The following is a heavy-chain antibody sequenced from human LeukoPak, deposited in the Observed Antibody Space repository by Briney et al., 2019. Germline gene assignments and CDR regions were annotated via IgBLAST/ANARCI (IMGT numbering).Heavy chain of an antibody. Sequence: GGSLRLSCAASGFTFSSYAMTWVRQAPGKGLEWVSGISGSGGSTYYVDSVKGRFTISRDNSKNTLYLQMNSLRAEDTAVYYCAKGSGWEMSYYYYYMDVWGKGTTVTISS. CDR3: AKGSGWEMSYYYYYMDV. CDR2: ISGSGGST. J-gene: IGHJ6*03. D-gene: IGHD1-26*01. V-gene: IGHV3-23*01. CDR1: GFTFSSYA.